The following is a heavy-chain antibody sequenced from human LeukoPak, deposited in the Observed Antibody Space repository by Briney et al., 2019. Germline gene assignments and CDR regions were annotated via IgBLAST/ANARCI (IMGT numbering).Heavy chain of an antibody. CDR1: GFTFSSYW. CDR2: IESDGSTT. V-gene: IGHV3-74*01. CDR3: ARGYGSSGNEKIFDY. J-gene: IGHJ4*02. D-gene: IGHD6-19*01. Sequence: GGSLRLSCAASGFTFSSYWMHWVRQAPGKGLVWISRIESDGSTTSYADSVKGRFTISRDNAKNTLYLQMNSLRAEDTAVYYCARGYGSSGNEKIFDYWGQGTLVTVSS.